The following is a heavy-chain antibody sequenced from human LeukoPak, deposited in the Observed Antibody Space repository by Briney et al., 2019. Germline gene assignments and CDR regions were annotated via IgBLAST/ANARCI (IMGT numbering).Heavy chain of an antibody. CDR1: GGSISSSSSY. CDR2: VYYSGST. CDR3: ASEGDYVWGSWY. V-gene: IGHV4-39*01. D-gene: IGHD3-16*01. J-gene: IGHJ4*02. Sequence: SPTLSLTRPVSGGSISSSSSYSGRIRQPPGKGLEWIGSVYYSGSTYYNPSRRIRVAISVDTSKNQFYLKLSSVTAADTAVYYCASEGDYVWGSWYWGQGTLVTVSS.